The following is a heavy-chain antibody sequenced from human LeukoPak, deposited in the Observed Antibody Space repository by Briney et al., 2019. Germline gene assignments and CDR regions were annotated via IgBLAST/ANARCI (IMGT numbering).Heavy chain of an antibody. CDR1: TFTFSSYG. V-gene: IGHV3-30*18. CDR3: AKDRSGSYYASDHFDY. Sequence: GGSLRLSCAASTFTFSSYGMHWVRQPPGKGLEWVAVISYDGINKFYADPVKGRFTISRDNSKNTPYLQMNSLRAEDTAVYYCAKDRSGSYYASDHFDYWGQGTLVTVSS. D-gene: IGHD1-26*01. CDR2: ISYDGINK. J-gene: IGHJ4*02.